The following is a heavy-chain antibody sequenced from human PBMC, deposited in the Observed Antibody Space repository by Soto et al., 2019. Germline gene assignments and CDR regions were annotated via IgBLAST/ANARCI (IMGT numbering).Heavy chain of an antibody. J-gene: IGHJ4*02. Sequence: EVQLVESGGGLVQPGRSLRLSCAASGFSFDDYGMHWVRQAPGKGLEWVSSISWNSGSIGYADSVKGRFTISRENAKNSLYLQMYSLRAEDTAFYYCATIAVDPYDYWGQGTLVTVSS. CDR1: GFSFDDYG. CDR3: ATIAVDPYDY. CDR2: ISWNSGSI. V-gene: IGHV3-9*01. D-gene: IGHD6-19*01.